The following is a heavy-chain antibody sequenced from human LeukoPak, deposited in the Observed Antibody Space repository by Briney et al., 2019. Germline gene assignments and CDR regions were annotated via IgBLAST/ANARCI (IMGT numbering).Heavy chain of an antibody. Sequence: GGSLRLSCEASGFTFSNYAMSWVRQAPGRGLEWVSGVSNRDGSAYYADSVKGRFSVSRDNSKNTLHLQMNSLRDEDTALYYCASGMAMAGDGPFDFWGQGTRVTVSS. CDR2: VSNRDGSA. V-gene: IGHV3-23*01. CDR1: GFTFSNYA. J-gene: IGHJ4*02. D-gene: IGHD6-19*01. CDR3: ASGMAMAGDGPFDF.